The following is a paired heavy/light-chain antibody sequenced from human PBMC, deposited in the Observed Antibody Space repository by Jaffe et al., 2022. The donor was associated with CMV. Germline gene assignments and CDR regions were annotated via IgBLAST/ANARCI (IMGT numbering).Heavy chain of an antibody. J-gene: IGHJ4*02. D-gene: IGHD1-26*01. Sequence: QVQLQESGPGLVKPSETLSLTCTVSGGYINSYYWAWIRQPPGKGLEWIGYISFSGSTNYNPSLRSRLTISLDTSKNQFSLRLTSVTAADTAVYYCARSGVGGIMFDYWGRGTLVTVSS. CDR1: GGYINSYY. V-gene: IGHV4-59*01. CDR3: ARSGVGGIMFDY. CDR2: ISFSGST.
Light chain of an antibody. CDR2: EVT. J-gene: IGLJ2*01. CDR1: SSDIGRFDY. CDR3: SSYAGGNSFHVA. V-gene: IGLV2-8*01. Sequence: QSALTQPPSASGSPGQSVTISCTGTSSDIGRFDYVTWYQQHPGKAPKLVLYEVTKRPSGVPDRFSGSKSGNTASLTVSGLQAEDEADYYCSSYAGGNSFHVAFGGGTKLTVL.